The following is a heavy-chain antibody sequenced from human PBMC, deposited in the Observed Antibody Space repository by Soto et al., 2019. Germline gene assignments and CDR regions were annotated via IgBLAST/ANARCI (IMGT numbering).Heavy chain of an antibody. CDR1: GFTFSDHY. J-gene: IGHJ4*02. D-gene: IGHD4-17*01. CDR2: TRNKGNSDTT. V-gene: IGHV3-72*01. Sequence: PGGSLRLSCAASGFTFSDHYMDWVRQAPGKGLEWVGRTRNKGNSDTTEYAASVKGRFTISRDDSKNSLSLQMNSLKTEDTAVYYCARELMTTVTYFDYWGQGALVTVSS. CDR3: ARELMTTVTYFDY.